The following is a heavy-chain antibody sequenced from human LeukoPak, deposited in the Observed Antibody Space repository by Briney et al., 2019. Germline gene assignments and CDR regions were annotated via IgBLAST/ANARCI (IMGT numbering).Heavy chain of an antibody. D-gene: IGHD3-16*01. Sequence: GASVKVSCKASGYIFTGYYTHWVGQPPGQGLEWRGWINPNSGDTNYAQKFQGGVTMTRDTSISTAYMELSRLRSDDTAVYYCVRVRYRLAETYIDYWGQGTLVTVSS. CDR2: INPNSGDT. CDR1: GYIFTGYY. V-gene: IGHV1-2*02. J-gene: IGHJ4*02. CDR3: VRVRYRLAETYIDY.